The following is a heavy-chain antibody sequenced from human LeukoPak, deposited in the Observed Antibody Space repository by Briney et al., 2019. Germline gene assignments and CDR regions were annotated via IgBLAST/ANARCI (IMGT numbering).Heavy chain of an antibody. CDR1: GGSFSGYY. J-gene: IGHJ4*02. V-gene: IGHV4-34*01. CDR3: TRQSYGDYVDFDY. D-gene: IGHD4-17*01. Sequence: SETLSLTCAVYGGSFSGYYWSWIRQPPGKGLEWIGEINHSGSTNYNPSLKSRVTISVDTSKNQFSLKLSSVTAADTAVYYCTRQSYGDYVDFDYWGQGTLVTVSS. CDR2: INHSGST.